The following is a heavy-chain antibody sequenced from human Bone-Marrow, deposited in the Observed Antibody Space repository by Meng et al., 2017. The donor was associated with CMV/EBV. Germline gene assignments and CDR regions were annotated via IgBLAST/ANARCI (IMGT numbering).Heavy chain of an antibody. Sequence: GSLRLSCAAYGGSFSGYYWSWIRQPPGKGLEWIGEINHSGSTNYNPSLKSRVTISVDTSKNQFSLKLSSVTAADTAVYYCARGGTRGQRGYYYYYYGMDVWGQGTTVTVSS. CDR1: GGSFSGYY. CDR2: INHSGST. V-gene: IGHV4-34*01. J-gene: IGHJ6*02. CDR3: ARGGTRGQRGYYYYYYGMDV. D-gene: IGHD1-1*01.